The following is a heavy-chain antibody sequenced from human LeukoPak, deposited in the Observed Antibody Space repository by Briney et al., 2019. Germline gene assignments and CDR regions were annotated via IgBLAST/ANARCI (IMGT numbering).Heavy chain of an antibody. CDR3: AREGGYSHGYRDYYYYGMDV. Sequence: SETLSLTCAVYGGSFSGYYWSWIRQPPGKGLEWIGYIYYSGSTNYNPSLKSRVTISVDTSKNQFSLKLSSVTAADTAVYYCAREGGYSHGYRDYYYYGMDVWGQGTTVTVSS. D-gene: IGHD5-18*01. CDR1: GGSFSGYY. J-gene: IGHJ6*02. V-gene: IGHV4-59*01. CDR2: IYYSGST.